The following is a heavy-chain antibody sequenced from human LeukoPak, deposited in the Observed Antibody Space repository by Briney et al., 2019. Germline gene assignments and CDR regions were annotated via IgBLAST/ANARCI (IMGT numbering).Heavy chain of an antibody. CDR1: GFTFSSYE. D-gene: IGHD3-16*01. V-gene: IGHV3-48*03. CDR2: ISNSGSII. J-gene: IGHJ3*02. CDR3: ARDPQGAAFDI. Sequence: GGSLRLSCAASGFTFSSYEMNSVRQAPGKGLEWVSYISNSGSIIYYADSVKGRFTISRDNAKNSLYLQMNSLRAEDTAVYYCARDPQGAAFDIWGQGTMVTVSS.